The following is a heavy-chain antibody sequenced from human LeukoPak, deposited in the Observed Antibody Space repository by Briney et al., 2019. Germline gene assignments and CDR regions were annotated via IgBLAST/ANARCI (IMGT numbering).Heavy chain of an antibody. Sequence: GESLKISCKGSGYSFTTYWIGWVRQMPGRGLEWMGIIYPGDSDARYSPSFQGQVTISADKSISTAYLQWSSLKASDTAMYYCARQFRDSSGYYSYYFDYWGQGTLVTVSS. D-gene: IGHD3-22*01. J-gene: IGHJ4*02. CDR3: ARQFRDSSGYYSYYFDY. CDR2: IYPGDSDA. CDR1: GYSFTTYW. V-gene: IGHV5-51*01.